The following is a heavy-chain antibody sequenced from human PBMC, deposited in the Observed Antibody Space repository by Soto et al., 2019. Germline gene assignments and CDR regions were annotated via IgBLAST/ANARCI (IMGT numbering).Heavy chain of an antibody. CDR3: ANLDMITFGGVIGPNDEFDI. J-gene: IGHJ3*02. CDR2: INHSGSA. D-gene: IGHD3-16*02. V-gene: IGHV4-34*01. CDR1: GGSFSGYI. Sequence: PSETLSLTCDVYGGSFSGYIWTWIRQTPGKGLQWIGQINHSGSANYNPSLKSRVTISVHTSNSQFSLELSSVTAADTAVYYCANLDMITFGGVIGPNDEFDIWGQGTMVTVSS.